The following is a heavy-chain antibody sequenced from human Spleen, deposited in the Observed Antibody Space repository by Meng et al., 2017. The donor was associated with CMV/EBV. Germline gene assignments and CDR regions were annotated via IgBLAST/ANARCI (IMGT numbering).Heavy chain of an antibody. CDR2: ISYDGSNK. J-gene: IGHJ6*02. CDR3: ARDRTTVVTPRPIYGMDV. CDR1: GFTFSRYA. D-gene: IGHD4-23*01. V-gene: IGHV3-30-3*01. Sequence: GESLKISCAASGFTFSRYAMSWVRQAPGRGLEWVAVISYDGSNKYYADSVKGRFTISRDNSKNTLYLQMNSLRAEDTAVYYCARDRTTVVTPRPIYGMDVWGQGTTVTVSS.